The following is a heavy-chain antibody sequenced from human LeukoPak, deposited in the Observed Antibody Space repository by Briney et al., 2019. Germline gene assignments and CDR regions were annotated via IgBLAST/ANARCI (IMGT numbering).Heavy chain of an antibody. V-gene: IGHV3-7*01. CDR2: TNQEGSEK. Sequence: GGSLRLSCAASGFTISTYWMSWVRQAPGKGLEWVANTNQEGSEKYYVDSVKGRFTISRDNAKNSLYLQMNSLRAEDTAVYYCARDSVVPAAIHYYYYGMDVWGQGTTVTVSS. CDR3: ARDSVVPAAIHYYYYGMDV. CDR1: GFTISTYW. J-gene: IGHJ6*02. D-gene: IGHD2-2*01.